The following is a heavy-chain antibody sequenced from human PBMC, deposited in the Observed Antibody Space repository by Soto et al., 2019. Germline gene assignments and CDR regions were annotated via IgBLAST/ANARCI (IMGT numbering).Heavy chain of an antibody. V-gene: IGHV1-69*01. CDR3: ARSAITLFGVVSIPPHYYSEMDV. Sequence: QVQLVQSGAEVKKPGSSVKVSCKASGGTFNRYAISWVRQAPGQGLEWMGGIIPIFGIGNDAQRFQGRVTITADESTGTAYMELGSLRSEDTGLYYCARSAITLFGVVSIPPHYYSEMDVWGQGTTVTVSS. D-gene: IGHD3-3*01. CDR1: GGTFNRYA. J-gene: IGHJ6*02. CDR2: IIPIFGIG.